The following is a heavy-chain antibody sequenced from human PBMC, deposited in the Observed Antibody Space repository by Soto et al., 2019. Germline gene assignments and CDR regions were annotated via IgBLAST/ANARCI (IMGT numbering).Heavy chain of an antibody. Sequence: LRLSCAASGFTFSSYSMNWVRQAPGKGLEWVSSISSSSSYIYYADSVKGRFTISRDNAKNSLYLQMNSLRAEDTAVYYCARVRGGAAFDIWGQGTMVTVSS. CDR2: ISSSSSYI. D-gene: IGHD3-16*01. CDR3: ARVRGGAAFDI. CDR1: GFTFSSYS. V-gene: IGHV3-21*01. J-gene: IGHJ3*02.